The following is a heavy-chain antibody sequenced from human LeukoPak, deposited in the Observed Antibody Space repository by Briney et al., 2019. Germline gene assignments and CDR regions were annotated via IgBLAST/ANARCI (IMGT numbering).Heavy chain of an antibody. V-gene: IGHV3-23*01. CDR1: GFTVSSNY. CDR2: ISGSGVTT. Sequence: GGSLRLSCAASGFTVSSNYMSWVRQAPGKGLEWVSAISGSGVTTYYADSVKGRFTISRDNSKNTLYLQMNSLRVGDTAVYYCAKDRIVGATTSYDYFDYWGQGALVTVSS. CDR3: AKDRIVGATTSYDYFDY. D-gene: IGHD1-26*01. J-gene: IGHJ4*02.